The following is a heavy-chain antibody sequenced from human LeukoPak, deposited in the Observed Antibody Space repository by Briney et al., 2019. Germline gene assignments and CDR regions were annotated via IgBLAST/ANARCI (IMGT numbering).Heavy chain of an antibody. J-gene: IGHJ6*02. CDR3: ARELAYCGGDCYRFWIYGMDV. V-gene: IGHV3-21*01. CDR1: GFTFSSYS. D-gene: IGHD2-21*02. Sequence: PGGSLRLSCAASGFTFSSYSMNWVRQAPGKGLEWVSSISSSSSYIYYADSVKGRFTISRDNAKNSLYLQMNSLRAEDTAVYYCARELAYCGGDCYRFWIYGMDVWGQGTTVTVSS. CDR2: ISSSSSYI.